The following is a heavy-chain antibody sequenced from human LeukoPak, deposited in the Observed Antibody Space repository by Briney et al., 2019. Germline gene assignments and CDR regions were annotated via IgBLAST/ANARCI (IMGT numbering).Heavy chain of an antibody. J-gene: IGHJ4*02. V-gene: IGHV3-21*01. D-gene: IGHD3-22*01. CDR1: GFTFSSYS. Sequence: GGSLRLSCAASGFTFSSYSMNWVRQAPGKGLEWVSSISSSSTYIYYADSVKGRFTISRDNAKSSLYLQMNSLRAEDTAVYYCATLPPNYDSSGYSYLQGYWGQGTLVTVSS. CDR2: ISSSSTYI. CDR3: ATLPPNYDSSGYSYLQGY.